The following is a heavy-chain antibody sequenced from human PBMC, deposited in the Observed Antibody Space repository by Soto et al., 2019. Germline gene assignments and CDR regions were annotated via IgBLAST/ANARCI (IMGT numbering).Heavy chain of an antibody. D-gene: IGHD3-9*01. J-gene: IGHJ5*02. CDR1: GASISSSSYL. V-gene: IGHV4-39*01. CDR3: VAYYDILTGYPSLYNWFDP. Sequence: PSETLSLTCTVSGASISSSSYLWGWIRQPPGKGLEWIGSIYYSGSTYYSPSLKSRVTISVDTSKNQFSLKLSSVTAADTAVYYCVAYYDILTGYPSLYNWFDPWGPGTLVTVSS. CDR2: IYYSGST.